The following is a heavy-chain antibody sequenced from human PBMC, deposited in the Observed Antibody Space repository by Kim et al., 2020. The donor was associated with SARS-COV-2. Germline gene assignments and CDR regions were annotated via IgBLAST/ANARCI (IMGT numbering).Heavy chain of an antibody. V-gene: IGHV5-51*01. D-gene: IGHD3-22*01. CDR1: GYSFTSYW. CDR2: IYPGDSDT. Sequence: GESLKISCKGSGYSFTSYWIGWVRQMPGKGLEWMGIIYPGDSDTRYSPSFQGQVTISADKSISTAYLQWSSLKASDTAMYYCARRPGTDYYDSSGYRRDDAFDIWGQGTMVTVSS. CDR3: ARRPGTDYYDSSGYRRDDAFDI. J-gene: IGHJ3*02.